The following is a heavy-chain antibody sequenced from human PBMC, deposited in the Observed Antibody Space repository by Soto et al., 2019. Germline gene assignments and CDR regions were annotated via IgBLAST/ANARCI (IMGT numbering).Heavy chain of an antibody. CDR1: GFTFSSYW. CDR2: IDEYGSTI. V-gene: IGHV3-74*01. D-gene: IGHD3-10*01. J-gene: IGHJ4*02. CDR3: TRDIGGKGAY. Sequence: GGSLRLACAASGFTFSSYWMHWVRQVPGKGLLWVSRIDEYGSTINYADSVKGRFTISRDNARNTLYLEMNSLRAEDTALYYCTRDIGGKGAYWGPGTLVTVSS.